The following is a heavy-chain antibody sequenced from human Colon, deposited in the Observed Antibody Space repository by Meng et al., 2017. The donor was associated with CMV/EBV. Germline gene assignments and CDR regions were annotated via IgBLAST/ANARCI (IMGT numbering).Heavy chain of an antibody. V-gene: IGHV3-30*02. J-gene: IGHJ3*01. CDR1: GFSLSNSG. D-gene: IGHD2-8*01. CDR2: MAYDEVNI. Sequence: GESLKISCAASGFSLSNSGMHWVRQAPGKGLEWVAFMAYDEVNINYSDSAQGRFTISRDISKNTLFLQMDSLRLEDTSLYYYARVRSSYSTNDGFDVWGQGTLVTVSS. CDR3: ARVRSSYSTNDGFDV.